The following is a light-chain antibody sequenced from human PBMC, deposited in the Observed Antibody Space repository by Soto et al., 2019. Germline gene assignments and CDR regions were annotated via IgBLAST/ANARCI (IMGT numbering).Light chain of an antibody. CDR1: QSISSY. Sequence: DIQMTQSPSSLSASVGDRVTITCRASQSISSYLNWYQQKPGKATKLLIYGASSLQSGVPSRFSGSGSGTDYTLTISSLQPEDFTTYYCQQTYSTPNTFGGGTKVEIK. J-gene: IGKJ4*01. CDR3: QQTYSTPNT. V-gene: IGKV1-39*01. CDR2: GAS.